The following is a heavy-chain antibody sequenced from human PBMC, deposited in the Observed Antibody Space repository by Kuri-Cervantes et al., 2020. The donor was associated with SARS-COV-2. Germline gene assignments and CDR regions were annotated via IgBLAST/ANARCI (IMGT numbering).Heavy chain of an antibody. CDR1: GFIFSNYA. D-gene: IGHD6-19*01. CDR2: ISHSGSTI. V-gene: IGHV3-23*01. CDR3: AREGYSSGQDFDS. Sequence: GGSLRLSCAASGFIFSNYAMSWVRQAPGKGLEWVSTISHSGSTIHYADSVKGRFTISRDSSKNTLFLRMYSLRGDDTAIYYCAREGYSSGQDFDSWGQGALGHRLL. J-gene: IGHJ4*02.